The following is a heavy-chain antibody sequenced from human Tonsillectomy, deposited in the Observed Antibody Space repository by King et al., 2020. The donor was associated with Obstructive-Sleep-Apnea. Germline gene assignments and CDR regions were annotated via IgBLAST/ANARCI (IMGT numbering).Heavy chain of an antibody. CDR3: ARDSGDSGYDSRPI. J-gene: IGHJ4*02. Sequence: VQLVESGGGLVQPGGSLRLSCAASGFTFSSYSMNWVRQAPGKGLEWVSYITSSSNPIYYADSVRGRFTISRDNAKNSLYLQMNSLRAEETAVYYCARDSGDSGYDSRPIWGQGILVTVSS. CDR1: GFTFSSYS. D-gene: IGHD5-12*01. V-gene: IGHV3-48*04. CDR2: ITSSSNPI.